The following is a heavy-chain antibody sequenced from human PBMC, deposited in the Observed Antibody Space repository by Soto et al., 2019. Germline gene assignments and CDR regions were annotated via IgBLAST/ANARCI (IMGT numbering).Heavy chain of an antibody. J-gene: IGHJ4*02. V-gene: IGHV3-30*18. CDR2: ISYDGTKT. D-gene: IGHD5-18*01. Sequence: QVQLVESGGGVVQPGRSLRVSCAASGFTFSIYAMHWVRQAPGTGLEWVAVISYDGTKTYYADSVKGRFTISRDNSKNTVYLQRNSVRDEDTAVYYGAKDRGPRRLWFMGPFDYWGQGSVVTVSP. CDR3: AKDRGPRRLWFMGPFDY. CDR1: GFTFSIYA.